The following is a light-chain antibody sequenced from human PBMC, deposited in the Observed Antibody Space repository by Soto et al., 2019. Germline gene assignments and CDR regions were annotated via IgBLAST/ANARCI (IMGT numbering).Light chain of an antibody. Sequence: EVVLTQSPGTLSLSPGERATLSCRASQSVSSSYLGWYQQKPGQAPRLLIYGASSRATGIPDRFSGSGSGTDFTLTISRLEPEDCAVYYCQQYGSSPPLTFGGGTKVEIK. CDR1: QSVSSSY. CDR2: GAS. J-gene: IGKJ4*01. V-gene: IGKV3-20*01. CDR3: QQYGSSPPLT.